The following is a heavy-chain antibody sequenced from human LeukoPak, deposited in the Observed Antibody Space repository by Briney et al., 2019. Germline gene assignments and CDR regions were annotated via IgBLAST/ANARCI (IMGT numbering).Heavy chain of an antibody. D-gene: IGHD3-22*01. CDR1: GGTFSSYA. CDR3: ARVSGTYYYDSSGYPGPFYYYYGMDV. J-gene: IGHJ6*02. V-gene: IGHV1-69*13. CDR2: IIPIFGAA. Sequence: SVKVSCKASGGTFSSYAINWVRQAPGQGLEWMGGIIPIFGAANYAQRFQGRVTITADESTSTAYMELSSLRSEDTAVYYCARVSGTYYYDSSGYPGPFYYYYGMDVWGQGTTVTVSS.